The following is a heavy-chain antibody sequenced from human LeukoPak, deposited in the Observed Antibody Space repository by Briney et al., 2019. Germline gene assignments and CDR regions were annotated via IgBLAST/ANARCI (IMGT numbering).Heavy chain of an antibody. CDR1: GFTFSSYW. CDR3: AKGGKWDVTPFDY. D-gene: IGHD1-26*01. Sequence: GGSLRLSCAASGFTFSSYWMSWVRQAPGKGLEWVANIKQDGSQKYYVDSVKGRFSISRDNAKNSLYLQMNSLRAEDTAVYYCAKGGKWDVTPFDYWGQGTLVTVSS. V-gene: IGHV3-7*03. J-gene: IGHJ4*02. CDR2: IKQDGSQK.